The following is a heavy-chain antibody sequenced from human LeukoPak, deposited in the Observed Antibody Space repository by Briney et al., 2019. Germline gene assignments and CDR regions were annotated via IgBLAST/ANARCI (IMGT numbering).Heavy chain of an antibody. CDR2: ISSSSSTI. D-gene: IGHD3-22*01. CDR3: ARGLPYYYDSSGVFD. CDR1: GFTLSDYY. V-gene: IGHV3-11*04. J-gene: IGHJ4*02. Sequence: GGSLRLSCAASGFTLSDYYMSWIRQAPGKGLEWVSYISSSSSTIYYADSVKGRFTISRDNAKNSLYLQMNSLRAEDTAVYYCARGLPYYYDSSGVFDWGQGTLVTVSS.